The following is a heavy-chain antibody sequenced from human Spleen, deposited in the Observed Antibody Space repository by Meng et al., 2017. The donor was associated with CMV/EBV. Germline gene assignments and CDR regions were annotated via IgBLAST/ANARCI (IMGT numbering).Heavy chain of an antibody. Sequence: GSLRLSCSVSNDSIHDYYWSWIRQPPGKGLEWIGYIYYTGSTTYNPPLRSRVTMSIDRFKNQFSLKVTSVTAADTAVYFCAGQSDILTGPEDYWGQGTLVTVSS. D-gene: IGHD3-9*01. CDR2: IYYTGST. CDR3: AGQSDILTGPEDY. V-gene: IGHV4-59*03. CDR1: NDSIHDYY. J-gene: IGHJ4*02.